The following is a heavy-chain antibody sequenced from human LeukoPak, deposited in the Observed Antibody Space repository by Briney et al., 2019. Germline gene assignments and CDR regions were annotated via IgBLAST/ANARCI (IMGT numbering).Heavy chain of an antibody. V-gene: IGHV4-39*07. Sequence: PSETLSLTCTVSGGSISSSSYYWGWIRQPPGKGLEWIGSIYYSGSTYYNPSLKSRVTISVDTSKNQFSLKLGSVTAADTAVYYCAREEAGYGRGTYWGQGTLVTVSS. D-gene: IGHD5-18*01. CDR1: GGSISSSSYY. CDR3: AREEAGYGRGTY. CDR2: IYYSGST. J-gene: IGHJ4*02.